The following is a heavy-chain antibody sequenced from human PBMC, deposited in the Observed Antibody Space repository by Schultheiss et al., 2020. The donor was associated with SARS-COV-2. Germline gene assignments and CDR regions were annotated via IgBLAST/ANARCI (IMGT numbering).Heavy chain of an antibody. D-gene: IGHD6-19*01. CDR3: ARDRVAGEHYYYYYGMDV. V-gene: IGHV4-59*01. J-gene: IGHJ6*02. CDR1: GGSISSYY. Sequence: SETLSLTCTVSGGSISSYYWSWIRQPPGKGLEWIGYMYYSGRTNYNPSLKSRVTISVDTSDNQVSLNLKSVTAADTAVYYCARDRVAGEHYYYYYGMDVWGQGTTVTVSS. CDR2: MYYSGRT.